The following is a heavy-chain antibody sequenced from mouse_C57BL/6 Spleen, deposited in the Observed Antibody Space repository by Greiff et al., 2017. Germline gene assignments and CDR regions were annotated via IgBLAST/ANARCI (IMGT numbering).Heavy chain of an antibody. CDR3: ARDASGTFAY. Sequence: EVQVVESGGGLVQSGRSLRLSCATSGFTFSDFYMEWVRQAPGKGLEWIAASRNKANDYTTEYSASVKGRFIVSRDTAQSILYLQMNALRAEDTAIYYCARDASGTFAYWGQGTLVTVSA. V-gene: IGHV7-1*01. D-gene: IGHD4-1*01. CDR2: SRNKANDYTT. CDR1: GFTFSDFY. J-gene: IGHJ3*01.